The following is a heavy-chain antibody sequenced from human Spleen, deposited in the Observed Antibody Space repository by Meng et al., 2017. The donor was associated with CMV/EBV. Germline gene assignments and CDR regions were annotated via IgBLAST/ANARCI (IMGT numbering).Heavy chain of an antibody. CDR3: AKAFSASWYREYYDD. Sequence: GESLKISCAGSGFTFSSYAMSWVRQAPGKGLEWVSAISAGGGDTYYAESVKGRFTISRDNSKNTLYLQMDSLRAEDTALYYCAKAFSASWYREYYDDWGQGTLVTVSS. CDR1: GFTFSSYA. V-gene: IGHV3-23*01. J-gene: IGHJ4*02. D-gene: IGHD6-13*01. CDR2: ISAGGGDT.